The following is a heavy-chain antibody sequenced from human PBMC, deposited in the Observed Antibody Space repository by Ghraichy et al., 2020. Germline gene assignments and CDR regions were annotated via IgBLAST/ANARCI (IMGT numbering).Heavy chain of an antibody. CDR3: ARDSTEYSSVWTPLDH. CDR1: GFTFSHYG. J-gene: IGHJ4*02. D-gene: IGHD6-19*01. Sequence: GESLNISCAASGFTFSHYGMHWVRRAPGKGLEWVALISFDLAKQYYADSVRGQFTISRDNLKSTLYLQMQSLRHEDTAIYYCARDSTEYSSVWTPLDHWGQGTQVTVSS. V-gene: IGHV3-30*03. CDR2: ISFDLAKQ.